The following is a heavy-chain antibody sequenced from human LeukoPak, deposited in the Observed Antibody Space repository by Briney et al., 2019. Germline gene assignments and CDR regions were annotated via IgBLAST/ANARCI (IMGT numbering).Heavy chain of an antibody. V-gene: IGHV4-61*02. CDR1: GGSISSGSYY. CDR2: IYTSGST. CDR3: ARAEGYDFWSGYFRFGSFDY. J-gene: IGHJ4*02. D-gene: IGHD3-3*01. Sequence: SETLSLTCTVSGGSISSGSYYWSWIRQPAGKGLEWIGRIYTSGSTNYNPSLKSRVTISVDTSKNPFSLKLSSVTAADTAVYYCARAEGYDFWSGYFRFGSFDYWGQGTLVTVSS.